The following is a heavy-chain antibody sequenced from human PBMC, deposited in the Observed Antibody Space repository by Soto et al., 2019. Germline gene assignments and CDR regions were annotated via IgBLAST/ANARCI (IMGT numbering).Heavy chain of an antibody. CDR1: GFTVSSNY. CDR3: ARGYYDFWSGYYDPYYYGMDV. Sequence: PGGSLRLSCAASGFTVSSNYMSWVRQAPGKGLEWVSVIYSGGSTYYADSVKGRFTISRDNSKNTLYLQMNSLRAEDTAVYYCARGYYDFWSGYYDPYYYGMDVWGQGTTVTVSS. V-gene: IGHV3-53*05. CDR2: IYSGGST. J-gene: IGHJ6*02. D-gene: IGHD3-3*01.